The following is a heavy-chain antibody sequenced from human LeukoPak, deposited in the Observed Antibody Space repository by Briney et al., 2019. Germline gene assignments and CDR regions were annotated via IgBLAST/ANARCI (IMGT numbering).Heavy chain of an antibody. Sequence: SETLSLTCAVFGGSFSGYYWSWIRQPPGKGLEWIGEINHSGSTIYNPSFKSRVPISVDTSKNQVSLKLSSVTAADTAVYYCARQSVLRYFDWLQPFDYWGQGTLVTVSS. D-gene: IGHD3-9*01. J-gene: IGHJ4*02. CDR2: INHSGST. CDR1: GGSFSGYY. CDR3: ARQSVLRYFDWLQPFDY. V-gene: IGHV4-34*01.